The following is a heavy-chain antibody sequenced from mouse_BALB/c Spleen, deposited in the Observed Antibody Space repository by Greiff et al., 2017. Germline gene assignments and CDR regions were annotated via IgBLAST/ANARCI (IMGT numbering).Heavy chain of an antibody. Sequence: EVQVVESGGGLVQPGGSLKLSCAASGFTFSSYGMSWVRQTPDKRLELVATINSNGGSTYYADSVKGRFTISRDNAKNTLYLQMSSLKSEDTAMYCCASEDYGYDVDYWGQGTTLTVSS. CDR2: INSNGGST. J-gene: IGHJ2*01. D-gene: IGHD2-2*01. CDR1: GFTFSSYG. V-gene: IGHV5-6-3*01. CDR3: ASEDYGYDVDY.